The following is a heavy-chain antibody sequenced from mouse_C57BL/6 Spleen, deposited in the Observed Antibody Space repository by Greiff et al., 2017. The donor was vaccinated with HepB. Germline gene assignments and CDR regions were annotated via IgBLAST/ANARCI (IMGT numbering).Heavy chain of an antibody. V-gene: IGHV1-18*01. D-gene: IGHD1-1*02. CDR1: GYTFTDYN. CDR3: AREGSPWFAY. J-gene: IGHJ3*01. CDR2: INPNNGGT. Sequence: EVQLVESGPELVKPGASVKIPCKASGYTFTDYNMDWVKQSHGKSLEWIGDINPNNGGTIYNQKFKGKATLTVDKSSSTAYMELRSLTSEDTAVYYCAREGSPWFAYWGQGTLVTVSA.